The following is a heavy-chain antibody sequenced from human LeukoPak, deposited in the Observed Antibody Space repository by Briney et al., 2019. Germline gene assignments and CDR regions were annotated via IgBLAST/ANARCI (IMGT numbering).Heavy chain of an antibody. V-gene: IGHV4-34*01. CDR3: ARWPAAAGTDY. CDR1: GGSFSGYY. Sequence: SETLSLTCAVYGGSFSGYYWSWIRQPPGKGLEWIGEINHSGSTNYNPSLKSRVTISVDTSKNQFSLKLSPVTAADTAVYYCARWPAAAGTDYGGQETLVTVSS. D-gene: IGHD6-13*01. CDR2: INHSGST. J-gene: IGHJ4*02.